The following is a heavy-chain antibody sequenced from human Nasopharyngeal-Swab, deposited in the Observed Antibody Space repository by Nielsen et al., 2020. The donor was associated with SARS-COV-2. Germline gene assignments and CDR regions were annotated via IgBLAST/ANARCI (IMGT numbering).Heavy chain of an antibody. CDR1: GYTFTGYY. CDR3: ARDQTISSNAFDI. Sequence: ASVKVSCKASGYTFTGYYIHWVRQAPGQGLEWMGWINPNSGGTNYAQKFQGRVTMTRDTSISTAYMELSRLRSDDTAVYYCARDQTISSNAFDIWGQGTMVTVSS. J-gene: IGHJ3*02. CDR2: INPNSGGT. D-gene: IGHD2-2*01. V-gene: IGHV1-2*02.